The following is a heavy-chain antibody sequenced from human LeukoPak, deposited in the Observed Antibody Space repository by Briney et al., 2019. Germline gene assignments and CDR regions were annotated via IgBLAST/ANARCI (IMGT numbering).Heavy chain of an antibody. CDR2: IRQDGSEK. CDR1: GFTFSSYW. CDR3: ARIAALYFYYMVV. D-gene: IGHD6-13*01. J-gene: IGHJ6*03. V-gene: IGHV3-7*01. Sequence: GGSLRLSCAASGFTFSSYWMSWVRQAPGQGLEWVANIRQDGSEKYYVDSVKGRFTISRDNAKNSLYLQMNSLRAEDTAVYYCARIAALYFYYMVVWGKGTTVTVSS.